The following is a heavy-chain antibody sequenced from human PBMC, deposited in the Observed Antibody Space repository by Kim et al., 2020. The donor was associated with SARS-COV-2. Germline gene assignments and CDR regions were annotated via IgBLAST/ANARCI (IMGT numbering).Heavy chain of an antibody. Sequence: SETLSLTCAVYGGSLRDYYWNWIRQPPGKGLEWIGETNHIGTTNYNPSLKSRVTISLDTSKNQFSLRLTYVTAADTAVYYCARNRPHYDSWGQGSLVTVSS. V-gene: IGHV4-34*01. CDR3: ARNRPHYDS. CDR2: TNHIGTT. CDR1: GGSLRDYY. J-gene: IGHJ4*02.